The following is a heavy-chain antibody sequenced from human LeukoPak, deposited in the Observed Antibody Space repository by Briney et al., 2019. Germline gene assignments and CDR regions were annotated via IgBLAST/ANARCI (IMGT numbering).Heavy chain of an antibody. CDR2: ISSSGSTI. CDR1: GFTVSNKY. Sequence: GGSLRLSCAASGFTVSNKYMTWVRQAPGKGLEWVSYISSSGSTIYYADSVKGRFTISRDNAKNSLYLQMNSLRAEDTAVYYCARDKHYDSSGYYFYWGQGTLVTVSS. CDR3: ARDKHYDSSGYYFY. D-gene: IGHD3-22*01. J-gene: IGHJ4*02. V-gene: IGHV3-11*04.